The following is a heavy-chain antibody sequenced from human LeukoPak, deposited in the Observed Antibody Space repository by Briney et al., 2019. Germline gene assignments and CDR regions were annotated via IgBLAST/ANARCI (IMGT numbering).Heavy chain of an antibody. J-gene: IGHJ6*03. CDR1: GFIFSSYC. CDR2: INEDENEK. CDR3: AKDIGRVDTASTYMDV. D-gene: IGHD5-18*01. Sequence: GGSLRLSCAASGFIFSSYCLMWVRQAPGKGLEWVATINEDENEKFYVDSVKGRFTISRDNAKKSLYLQMNSLRVEDTALYYCAKDIGRVDTASTYMDVWGKGTTVTISS. V-gene: IGHV3-7*03.